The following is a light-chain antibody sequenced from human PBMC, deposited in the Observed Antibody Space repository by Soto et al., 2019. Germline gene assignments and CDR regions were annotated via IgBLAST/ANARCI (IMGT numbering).Light chain of an antibody. CDR1: QTISTW. CDR2: DAS. CDR3: HQYRTYST. V-gene: IGKV1-5*01. Sequence: DIQMTQSPSTLSASVGDRVIITCRASQTISTWVAWYQHKTGKAPTLLIYDASILESGVPSRFSGGGSGTEFPLIISSLQPDDFATYYCHQYRTYSTFGQGTKVEIK. J-gene: IGKJ1*01.